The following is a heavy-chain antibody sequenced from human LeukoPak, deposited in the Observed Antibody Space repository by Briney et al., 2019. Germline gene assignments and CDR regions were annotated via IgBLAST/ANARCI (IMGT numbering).Heavy chain of an antibody. CDR3: ARGRRWLQFWYFDY. J-gene: IGHJ4*02. D-gene: IGHD5-24*01. V-gene: IGHV1-69*13. CDR1: GYTFTGYY. Sequence: SVKVSCKASGYTFTGYYMHWVRQAPGQGLEWMGGIIPIFGTANYAQKFQGRVTITADESTSTAYMELSSLRSEDTAVYYCARGRRWLQFWYFDYWGQGTLVTVSS. CDR2: IIPIFGTA.